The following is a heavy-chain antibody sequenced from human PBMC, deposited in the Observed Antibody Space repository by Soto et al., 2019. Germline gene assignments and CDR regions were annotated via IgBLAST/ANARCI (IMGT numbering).Heavy chain of an antibody. CDR1: GSSIIGYY. Sequence: QVQLQESGPGLVKPSETLPLTCTFSGSSIIGYYWTWIRQSPERGLEWIGYIHYSGGANYNPYLNSRLTMSVDRSKSQFSMKLASVTAADTAVYYCARGVGGSGLNWFDPWGQGTLVTVSS. D-gene: IGHD6-19*01. CDR2: IHYSGGA. CDR3: ARGVGGSGLNWFDP. J-gene: IGHJ5*02. V-gene: IGHV4-59*12.